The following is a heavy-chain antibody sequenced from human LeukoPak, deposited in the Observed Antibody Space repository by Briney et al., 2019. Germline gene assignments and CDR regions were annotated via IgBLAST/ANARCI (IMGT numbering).Heavy chain of an antibody. CDR3: AKALYLAPKYDY. V-gene: IGHV3-23*01. Sequence: GGSLRLSCAASGFTFSSYGMSWVRQAPGKGLEWVSAISGSGGSTYYADSVKGRFTISRDNSKDTLYLQMNSLRAEDTAVYYCAKALYLAPKYDYWGQGTLVTVSS. CDR1: GFTFSSYG. J-gene: IGHJ4*02. D-gene: IGHD5-24*01. CDR2: ISGSGGST.